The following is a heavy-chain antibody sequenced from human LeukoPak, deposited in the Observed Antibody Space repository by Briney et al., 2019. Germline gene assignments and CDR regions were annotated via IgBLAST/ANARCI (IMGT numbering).Heavy chain of an antibody. CDR2: IHYSGST. D-gene: IGHD3-10*01. CDR3: ARLWFGERIDY. V-gene: IGHV4-39*01. J-gene: IGHJ4*02. Sequence: SETLSLTCTVSGGSISSSEYYWGWIRQPPGKGLEWIGSIHYSGSTYYNPSLKSRVTMSVDTSKNQFSLKLSSVTAADTAVYYCARLWFGERIDYWGQGALVTVSS. CDR1: GGSISSSEYY.